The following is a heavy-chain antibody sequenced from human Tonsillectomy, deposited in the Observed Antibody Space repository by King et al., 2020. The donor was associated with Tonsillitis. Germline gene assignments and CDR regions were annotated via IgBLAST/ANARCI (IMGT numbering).Heavy chain of an antibody. CDR3: ARQKYSSGWYRYFDL. V-gene: IGHV4-34*01. CDR2: INHSGST. CDR1: GGSFSGYY. J-gene: IGHJ2*01. Sequence: VQLQQWGAGLLKPSETLSLTCAVYGGSFSGYYWSWIRQPPGKGLEWIGEINHSGSTNYNPSLKSRVTISVDTSKNQFSLKLSSVTAADTAVYYCARQKYSSGWYRYFDLWGRGTLVTVSS. D-gene: IGHD6-19*01.